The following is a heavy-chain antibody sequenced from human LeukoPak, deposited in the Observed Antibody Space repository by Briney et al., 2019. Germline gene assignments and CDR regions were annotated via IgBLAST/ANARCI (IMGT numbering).Heavy chain of an antibody. D-gene: IGHD1-26*01. Sequence: PGGSLRLSCAASGFTFSSYAMAWVRQAPGKGLEWVSYISSSGSTIYYADSVKGRFTISRDNAKNSLYLQMNSLRAVDTAVYYCARGDSGSYYFDYWGQGTLVTVSS. CDR1: GFTFSSYA. J-gene: IGHJ4*02. CDR3: ARGDSGSYYFDY. V-gene: IGHV3-48*03. CDR2: ISSSGSTI.